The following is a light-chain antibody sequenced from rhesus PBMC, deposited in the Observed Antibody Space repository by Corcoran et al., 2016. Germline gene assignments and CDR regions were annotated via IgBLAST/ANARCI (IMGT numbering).Light chain of an antibody. CDR1: SSDIGGYNY. J-gene: IGLJ1*01. CDR3: CSFSGRNSFL. V-gene: IGLV2-32*02. CDR2: EVN. Sequence: QAALTQPRSVSGSPGQSVTITCTGTSSDIGGYNYVSWYQQYPGTAPKLIIYEVNKRPSGVSDRFSGSKSGNTASLTISGLLAEGEADHHGCSFSGRNSFLFGTGTRLTVL.